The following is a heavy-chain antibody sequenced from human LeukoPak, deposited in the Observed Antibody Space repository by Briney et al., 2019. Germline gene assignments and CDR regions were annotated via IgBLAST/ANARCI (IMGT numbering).Heavy chain of an antibody. D-gene: IGHD2-2*02. Sequence: GGSLRLSCAASAFSFSSYWMSWVRQAPGKGLEWVANINQDGSEKYYVDSVKGRFTISRDNAKNSLYLQMNSLRAEDTAVYYCARPVPAAISPDAFDIWGQGTMVTVSS. V-gene: IGHV3-7*01. CDR3: ARPVPAAISPDAFDI. J-gene: IGHJ3*02. CDR2: INQDGSEK. CDR1: AFSFSSYW.